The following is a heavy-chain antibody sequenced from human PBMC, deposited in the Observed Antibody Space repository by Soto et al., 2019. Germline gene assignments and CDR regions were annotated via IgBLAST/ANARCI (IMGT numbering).Heavy chain of an antibody. Sequence: DVQLLESGGGLVQPGGSLRLSCAASGFTFSDYAMTWVRQAPGKGPEWVSSIGGVGTDRYNADSVKGRFTISRDNSKNTLFLQMSSLRSDDTAVYYCAKDAVPYNGKWDWFDPWGQGTLVTVSS. J-gene: IGHJ5*02. V-gene: IGHV3-23*01. CDR3: AKDAVPYNGKWDWFDP. D-gene: IGHD1-20*01. CDR2: IGGVGTDR. CDR1: GFTFSDYA.